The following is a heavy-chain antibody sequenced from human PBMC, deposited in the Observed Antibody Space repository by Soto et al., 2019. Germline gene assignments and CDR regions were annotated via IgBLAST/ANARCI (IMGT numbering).Heavy chain of an antibody. D-gene: IGHD2-2*01. CDR3: ARDLVPAADIYYYYYYMDV. V-gene: IGHV1-46*03. CDR1: GYTFTSYY. J-gene: IGHJ6*03. CDR2: INPSGGST. Sequence: GASVKVSCKASGYTFTSYYMHWVRQVPGQGLEWMGIINPSGGSTSYAQKFQGRVTMTRDTSTSTVYMELSSLRSEDTAVYYCARDLVPAADIYYYYYYMDVWGKGTTVTVSS.